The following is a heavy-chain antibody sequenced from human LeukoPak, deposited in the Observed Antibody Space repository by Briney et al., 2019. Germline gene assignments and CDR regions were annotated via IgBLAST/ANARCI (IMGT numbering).Heavy chain of an antibody. CDR2: IYYSGNT. CDR1: GGSISTYY. Sequence: SETLSLTCTVSGGSISTYYWSWIRQPPGKRLEWIGYIYYSGNTNYNPSLKSRITISIDTSKNQFSLKLSSVTAADTAVYYCVRSKSGTYSWFDPWGQGTLVTVSS. V-gene: IGHV4-59*08. CDR3: VRSKSGTYSWFDP. J-gene: IGHJ5*02. D-gene: IGHD4-11*01.